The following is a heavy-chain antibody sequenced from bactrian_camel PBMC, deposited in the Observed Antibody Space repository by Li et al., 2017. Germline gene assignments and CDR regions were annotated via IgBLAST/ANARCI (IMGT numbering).Heavy chain of an antibody. CDR3: AADRVCGAYWKGFHWVMIGDYLS. D-gene: IGHD1*01. J-gene: IGHJ6*01. CDR1: GFTVNNYW. V-gene: IGHV3S1*01. Sequence: HVQLVESGGGLVQPGGSLRLSCAASGFTVNNYWMYWVRQVPGKGLEWVATINTGGGSTYYGDSVKGRFTISQDNAKNTLYLQMNSLKVEDTAMYYCAADRVCGAYWKGFHWVMIGDYLSRGQGTQVTVS. CDR2: INTGGGST.